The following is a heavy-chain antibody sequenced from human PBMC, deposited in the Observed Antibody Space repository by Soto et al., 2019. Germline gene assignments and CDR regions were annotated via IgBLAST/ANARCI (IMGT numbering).Heavy chain of an antibody. CDR2: IIPIFGPA. CDR3: ARDYCSGGSCFTKVKLRSRTTWFDP. CDR1: GGTFSSYA. J-gene: IGHJ5*02. D-gene: IGHD2-15*01. V-gene: IGHV1-69*01. Sequence: QVQLVQSGAEVKKPGSSVKVSCKASGGTFSSYAISWVRQAPGQGLEWMGGIIPIFGPANYAQKFQGRVTITADESTSTAYMELSSLSSEDTAVYYCARDYCSGGSCFTKVKLRSRTTWFDPWGQGTLVTVSS.